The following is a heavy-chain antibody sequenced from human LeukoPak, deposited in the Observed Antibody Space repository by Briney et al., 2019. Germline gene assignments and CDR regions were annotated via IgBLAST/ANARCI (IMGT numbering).Heavy chain of an antibody. CDR3: ARGGPYGSGNYKDY. V-gene: IGHV4-59*08. Sequence: SETLSLTCSVSDGSTTGYYWGWIRQPPGKGLEWIAYVYYTGRTLYNPSLESRVTISVDTSKTQFSLTVTSVTAADTAVYYCARGGPYGSGNYKDYWGQGTLVAVSS. CDR2: VYYTGRT. D-gene: IGHD3-10*01. CDR1: DGSTTGYY. J-gene: IGHJ4*02.